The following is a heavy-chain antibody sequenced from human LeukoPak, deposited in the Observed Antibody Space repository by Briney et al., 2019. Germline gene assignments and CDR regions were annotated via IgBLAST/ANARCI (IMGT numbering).Heavy chain of an antibody. CDR1: GFTCSNAW. CDR3: TTDVGDHDFDY. D-gene: IGHD4-17*01. Sequence: PGGSLRLSCAASGFTCSNAWMSWVRQAPGKGLEWVGRIKSKTDGGTTDYAAPVKGRFTISRDDSKNTLYLQMNSLKTEDTAVYYCTTDVGDHDFDYWGQGTLVTVSS. CDR2: IKSKTDGGTT. J-gene: IGHJ4*02. V-gene: IGHV3-15*01.